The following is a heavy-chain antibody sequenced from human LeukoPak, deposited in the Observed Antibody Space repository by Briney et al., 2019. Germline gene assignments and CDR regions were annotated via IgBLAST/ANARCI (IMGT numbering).Heavy chain of an antibody. CDR3: ARGGRYFYESRFDS. Sequence: ASVKVSCKTSGYTFTGYYIHWVRQAPGQGLEWMGWINPNSGGTNYAQKFQGRVTMTTDTSISAAYMELSSLRSDDTAVYYCARGGRYFYESRFDSWGQGTLATVSS. CDR1: GYTFTGYY. J-gene: IGHJ4*02. D-gene: IGHD3-22*01. CDR2: INPNSGGT. V-gene: IGHV1-2*02.